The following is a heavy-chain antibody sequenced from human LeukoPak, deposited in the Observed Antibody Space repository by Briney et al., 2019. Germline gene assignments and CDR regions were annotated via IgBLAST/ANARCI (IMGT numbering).Heavy chain of an antibody. CDR2: ISAYNGNT. CDR3: ARVDAREPITIFVPTRGNWFDP. J-gene: IGHJ5*02. CDR1: GYTFTSYG. D-gene: IGHD3-3*01. Sequence: GASVKVSCKASGYTFTSYGISWVRQAPGQGLEWMGWISAYNGNTNYAQKLQGRVTMTTDTSTSTAYMDLRSLRFDDTAVYYCARVDAREPITIFVPTRGNWFDPWGQGTLVTVSS. V-gene: IGHV1-18*01.